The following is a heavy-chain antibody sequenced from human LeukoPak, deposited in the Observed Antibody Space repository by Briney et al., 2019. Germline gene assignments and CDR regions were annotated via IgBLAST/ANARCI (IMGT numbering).Heavy chain of an antibody. V-gene: IGHV3-30*18. CDR3: AKGDGGSSSWYDFYFYGVDV. D-gene: IGHD6-13*01. Sequence: GGSLRLSCVVSGFTLSNYATHWARHAPGKGREWVAFISNDGSKRHYADAVKGRLSISRDNSKNALSLQFNSLRGDDTAVYYCAKGDGGSSSWYDFYFYGVDVWGKGTAVTVSS. CDR2: ISNDGSKR. CDR1: GFTLSNYA. J-gene: IGHJ6*04.